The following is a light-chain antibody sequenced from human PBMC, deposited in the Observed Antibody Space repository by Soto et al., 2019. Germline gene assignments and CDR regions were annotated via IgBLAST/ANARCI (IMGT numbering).Light chain of an antibody. CDR3: QQYGNSPQT. Sequence: IVLAQSPGTLSLSPGERATLSCRASQSVSSNFLAWYQQKPGQAPWLLIWGASNRAGGVPDRFSGSGSGTDFSLTISRLEPEDFAVYYCQQYGNSPQTFGQGTKVDIK. J-gene: IGKJ1*01. V-gene: IGKV3-20*01. CDR2: GAS. CDR1: QSVSSNF.